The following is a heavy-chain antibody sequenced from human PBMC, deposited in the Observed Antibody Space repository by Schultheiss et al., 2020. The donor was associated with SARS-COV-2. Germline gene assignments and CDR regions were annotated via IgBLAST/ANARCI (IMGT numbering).Heavy chain of an antibody. J-gene: IGHJ2*01. CDR1: GGSISSSSYY. V-gene: IGHV4-39*02. CDR3: ARDYMGGGVWGYWYFDL. Sequence: SQTLSLTCTVSGGSISSSSYYWGWIRQPPGKGLEWIGSIYYSGSTYYNPSLKSRVTISVDTSKNQFSLKLSSVTAADTAVYYCARDYMGGGVWGYWYFDLWGRGTLVTVSS. D-gene: IGHD2-21*02. CDR2: IYYSGST.